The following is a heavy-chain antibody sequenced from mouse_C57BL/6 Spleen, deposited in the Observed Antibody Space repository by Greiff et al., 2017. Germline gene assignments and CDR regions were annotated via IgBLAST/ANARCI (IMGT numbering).Heavy chain of an antibody. Sequence: QVQLQQPGAELVKPGASVKLSCKASGYTFTSYWMHWVKQRPGQGLEWIGMIHPNSGRTNYNEKFKSKATLTVDKSSSTAYMQLSSLTSEDSAVYYCAEGDYDDYAMDYWGQGTSVTVSS. J-gene: IGHJ4*01. CDR3: AEGDYDDYAMDY. V-gene: IGHV1-64*01. D-gene: IGHD2-4*01. CDR1: GYTFTSYW. CDR2: IHPNSGRT.